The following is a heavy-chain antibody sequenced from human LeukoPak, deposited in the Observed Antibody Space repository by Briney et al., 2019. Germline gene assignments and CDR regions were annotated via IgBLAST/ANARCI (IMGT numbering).Heavy chain of an antibody. V-gene: IGHV4-38-2*01. CDR2: IYHSGST. Sequence: PSETLSLTCAVSGYSISSGYYWGWIRQPPGKGLEWIGSIYHSGSTYYNPSLKSRVTISVDTSKNQFSLKLSSVTAADTAVYYCARASPDCSSTSCYTGGAFDIWGQGTVVTVSS. J-gene: IGHJ3*02. CDR1: GYSISSGYY. CDR3: ARASPDCSSTSCYTGGAFDI. D-gene: IGHD2-2*02.